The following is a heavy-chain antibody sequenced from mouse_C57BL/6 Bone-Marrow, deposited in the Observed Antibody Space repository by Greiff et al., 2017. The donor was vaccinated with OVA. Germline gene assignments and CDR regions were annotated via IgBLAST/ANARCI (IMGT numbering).Heavy chain of an antibody. D-gene: IGHD2-2*01. CDR1: GYSFTGYF. J-gene: IGHJ4*01. Sequence: EVQLQQSGPELVKPGDSVKISCKASGYSFTGYFMNWVMQSHGKSLEWIGRINPYNGDTFYNQKFKGTATLTVDKSSSTAHMELRSLTSEDSAVYYCARYGYGTYYAMDYWGQGTSVTVSS. CDR2: INPYNGDT. V-gene: IGHV1-20*01. CDR3: ARYGYGTYYAMDY.